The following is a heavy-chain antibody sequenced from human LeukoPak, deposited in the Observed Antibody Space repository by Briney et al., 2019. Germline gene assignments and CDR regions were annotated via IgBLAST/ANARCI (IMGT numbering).Heavy chain of an antibody. CDR3: AKYSYGYPNWFDP. V-gene: IGHV4-34*08. Sequence: PGGSLRLSCAASGFTFTNYAMTWVRQAPGKGLEWIGEINHSGSTNYNPSLKSRVTISVDTSKNQFSLKLSSVTAADTAVHYCAKYSYGYPNWFDPWGQGTLVTVSS. D-gene: IGHD5-18*01. J-gene: IGHJ5*02. CDR2: INHSGST. CDR1: GFTFTNYA.